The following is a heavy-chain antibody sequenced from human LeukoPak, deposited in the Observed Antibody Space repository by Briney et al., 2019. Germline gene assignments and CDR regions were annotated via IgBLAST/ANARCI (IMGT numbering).Heavy chain of an antibody. D-gene: IGHD1-1*01. CDR3: AKAGVTRTSGYFQSRLSYFDY. V-gene: IGHV3-23*01. CDR1: GFTFSSYA. CDR2: ISGSGGST. J-gene: IGHJ4*02. Sequence: GGSLRLSCAASGFTFSSYAMSWVRQAPGKGLEWVSAISGSGGSTYYADSVKGRFTISRDNSKNTLYLQMNSLRAEDTAVYYCAKAGVTRTSGYFQSRLSYFDYWGQGTLVTVSS.